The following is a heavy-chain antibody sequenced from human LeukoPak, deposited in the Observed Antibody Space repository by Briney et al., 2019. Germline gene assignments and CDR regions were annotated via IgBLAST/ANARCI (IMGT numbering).Heavy chain of an antibody. V-gene: IGHV4-31*03. CDR3: ARVHTNIQLRFCFDY. J-gene: IGHJ4*02. CDR2: IYYSGST. D-gene: IGHD5-18*01. Sequence: RPSETLSHTCTVSGGSISSGGYYWCWIRQHPGKGLEWIGYIYYSGSTYYNPSLKSRVTISVDTSKNQFSLKLSSVTAADTAVYYCARVHTNIQLRFCFDYWGQGTLVTVSS. CDR1: GGSISSGGYY.